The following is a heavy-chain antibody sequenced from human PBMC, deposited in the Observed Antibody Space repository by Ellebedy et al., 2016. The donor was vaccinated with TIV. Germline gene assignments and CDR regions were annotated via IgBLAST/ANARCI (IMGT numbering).Heavy chain of an antibody. J-gene: IGHJ4*02. V-gene: IGHV3-23*01. CDR1: GFTFSSYA. CDR3: AKDTGEIFKVGATINYFDY. CDR2: ISGSGGST. D-gene: IGHD1-26*01. Sequence: GGSLRLXXAASGFTFSSYAMSWVRQAPGKGLEWVSAISGSGGSTYYADSVKGRFTISRDNSKNTLYLQMNSLRAEDTAVYYCAKDTGEIFKVGATINYFDYWGQGTLVTVSS.